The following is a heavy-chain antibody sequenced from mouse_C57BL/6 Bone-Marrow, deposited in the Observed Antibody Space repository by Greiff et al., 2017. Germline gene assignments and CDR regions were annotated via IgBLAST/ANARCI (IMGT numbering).Heavy chain of an antibody. J-gene: IGHJ4*01. CDR3: ATYATSPYYAMDY. V-gene: IGHV1-81*01. Sequence: QVQLKESGAELARPGASVKLSCKASGYTFTSYGISWVKQRTGQGLEWIGEIYPTSGNTYYNEKFKGKAKLTADKSSSTAYMELRSLTSENSAVYFCATYATSPYYAMDYWCQGTSVTLSS. D-gene: IGHD1-1*01. CDR2: IYPTSGNT. CDR1: GYTFTSYG.